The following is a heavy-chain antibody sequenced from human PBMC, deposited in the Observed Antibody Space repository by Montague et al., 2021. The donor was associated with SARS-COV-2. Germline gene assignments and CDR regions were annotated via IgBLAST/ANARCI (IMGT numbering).Heavy chain of an antibody. J-gene: IGHJ4*02. CDR3: ARFWSGYVDK. CDR2: IYYTGET. D-gene: IGHD3-3*01. V-gene: IGHV4-59*01. Sequence: SETLSLTCSFSGGSIRSYYWSWIRLPPGKPLEWLGYIYYTGETTHNPSLKSRVIISVDTSRSQFSLRLTSVTAADTAVYFCARFWSGYVDKWSQGTLVTVSS. CDR1: GGSIRSYY.